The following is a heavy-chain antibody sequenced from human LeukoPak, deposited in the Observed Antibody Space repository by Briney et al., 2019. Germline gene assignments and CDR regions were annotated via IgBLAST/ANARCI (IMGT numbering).Heavy chain of an antibody. CDR3: ARGGNTVMVTGDAFDI. V-gene: IGHV7-4-1*02. D-gene: IGHD5-18*01. CDR2: INTNTGNP. J-gene: IGHJ3*02. Sequence: GASVKVSCKASGYTFTTYTMNWVRQAPGQGLEWMGWINTNTGNPTYAQGFTGRFAFSLDTSVSTTYLQISSLKAEDTAVYYCARGGNTVMVTGDAFDIWGQGTMVTVSS. CDR1: GYTFTTYT.